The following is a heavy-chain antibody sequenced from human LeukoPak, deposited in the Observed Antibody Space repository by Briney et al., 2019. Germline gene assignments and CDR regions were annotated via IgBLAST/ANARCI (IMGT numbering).Heavy chain of an antibody. CDR1: GFTVMTTY. D-gene: IGHD4-17*01. CDR2: IYSDGST. Sequence: PGGSLRLSCAASGFTVMTTYMSWGRQAPGKGLGWVSVIYSDGSTYYADSVKGRFTISRDNSRLYLQMNSLRADDTAVYYCSRDPPSTVTTGDYWGQGTLVTVSS. CDR3: SRDPPSTVTTGDY. J-gene: IGHJ4*02. V-gene: IGHV3-53*01.